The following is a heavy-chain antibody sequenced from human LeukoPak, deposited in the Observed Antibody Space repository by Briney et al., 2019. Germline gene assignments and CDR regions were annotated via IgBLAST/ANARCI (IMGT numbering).Heavy chain of an antibody. J-gene: IGHJ6*03. V-gene: IGHV4-39*01. CDR2: IYYSGST. CDR3: ARGGRYCSGGSCYTYYYYYVDV. CDR1: GGSISSSSYY. Sequence: SETLSLTCTVSGGSISSSSYYWGWVRQPPGKGLEWIGRIYYSGSTYYNPSLTSRVTISVDTSKNQFSLKLSSVTAADTAVYYCARGGRYCSGGSCYTYYYYYVDVWGKGTTVTVSS. D-gene: IGHD2-15*01.